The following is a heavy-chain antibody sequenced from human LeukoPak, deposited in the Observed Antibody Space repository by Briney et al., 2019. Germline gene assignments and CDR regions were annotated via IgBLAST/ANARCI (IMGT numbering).Heavy chain of an antibody. D-gene: IGHD5-18*01. CDR2: INHSGST. Sequence: SETLSLTCAVYGGSSSGYYWSWIRQPPGKGLEWIGEINHSGSTNYNPSLKSRVTISVDTSKNQFSLKLSSVTAADTAVYYCARGSTAQYYYYYYYMDVWGKGTTVTVSS. CDR3: ARGSTAQYYYYYYYMDV. J-gene: IGHJ6*03. V-gene: IGHV4-34*01. CDR1: GGSSSGYY.